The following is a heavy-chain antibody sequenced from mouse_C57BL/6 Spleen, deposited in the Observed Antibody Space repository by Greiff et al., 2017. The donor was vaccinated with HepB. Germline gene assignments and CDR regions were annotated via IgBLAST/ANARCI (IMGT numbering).Heavy chain of an antibody. CDR3: ARLKNLLGRLGYFDY. CDR1: GYTFTSYW. Sequence: QVQLQQPGAELVRPGTSVKLSCKASGYTFTSYWMHWVKQRPGQGLEWIGVIDPSDSYTNYNQKFKGKATLTVDTSSSTAYMQLSSLTSEDSAVYYVARLKNLLGRLGYFDYWGQGTTLTVSS. D-gene: IGHD4-1*01. J-gene: IGHJ2*01. CDR2: IDPSDSYT. V-gene: IGHV1-59*01.